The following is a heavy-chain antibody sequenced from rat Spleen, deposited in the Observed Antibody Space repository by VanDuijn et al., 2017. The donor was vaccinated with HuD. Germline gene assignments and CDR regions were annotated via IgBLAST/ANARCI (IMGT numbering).Heavy chain of an antibody. J-gene: IGHJ3*01. V-gene: IGHV2-1*01. CDR2: IWGDGRT. CDR1: RSSLTSNS. D-gene: IGHD1-12*02. CDR3: TGYDGSYYHNPTWFVY. Sequence: QVQLKESGPGLVQPSQTLSLTCTVSRSSLTSNSFHWVRQPPGKGLEWMGGIWGDGRTDYNSALKSRLSINRDTSKSQVFLKMNSLQTDDTAIYFCTGYDGSYYHNPTWFVYWGQGTLVTVSS.